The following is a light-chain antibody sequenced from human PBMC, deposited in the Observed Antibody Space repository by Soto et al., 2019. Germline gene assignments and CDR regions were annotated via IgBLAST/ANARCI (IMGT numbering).Light chain of an antibody. CDR3: QQYNNWPVT. V-gene: IGKV3-15*01. Sequence: EIVMTQSPATLSVSPGERATLSCRASQSVCSNLAWYQQKPGQAPRLLTYGASTRATGIPARFSGSGSGTEFTLTISSLQSEDFAVYYCQQYNNWPVTFGPGTKVDIK. CDR1: QSVCSN. CDR2: GAS. J-gene: IGKJ3*01.